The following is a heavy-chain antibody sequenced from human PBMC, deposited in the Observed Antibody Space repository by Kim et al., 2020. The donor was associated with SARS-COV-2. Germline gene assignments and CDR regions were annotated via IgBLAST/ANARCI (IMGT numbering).Heavy chain of an antibody. V-gene: IGHV1-69*13. CDR2: IIPIFGTA. CDR1: GGTFSSYA. Sequence: SVKVSCKASGGTFSSYAISWVRQAPGQGLEWMGGIIPIFGTANYAQKFQGRVTITADESTSTAYMELSSLRSEDTAVYYCARDETIFGVVITHYYYYGMDVWGQGTTVTVSS. D-gene: IGHD3-3*01. J-gene: IGHJ6*02. CDR3: ARDETIFGVVITHYYYYGMDV.